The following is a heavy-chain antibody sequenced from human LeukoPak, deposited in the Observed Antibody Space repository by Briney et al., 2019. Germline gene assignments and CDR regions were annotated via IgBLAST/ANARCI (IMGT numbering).Heavy chain of an antibody. Sequence: GGSLRLSCAASGFTFSAYWMTWVRQAPGRGLDWVAIIKLDGSERYYVDSVKGRFTISRDNAKNSLYLQMNTLKDGDTAVYFCAKGSVVAAIVDAFDIWGQGTMVTVSS. J-gene: IGHJ3*02. CDR3: AKGSVVAAIVDAFDI. V-gene: IGHV3-7*05. D-gene: IGHD2-15*01. CDR1: GFTFSAYW. CDR2: IKLDGSER.